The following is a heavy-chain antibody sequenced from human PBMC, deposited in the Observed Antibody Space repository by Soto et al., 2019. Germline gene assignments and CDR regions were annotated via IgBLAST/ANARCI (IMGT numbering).Heavy chain of an antibody. CDR3: ARDARGYSSGWCLGWFDP. J-gene: IGHJ5*02. Sequence: EVQLVESGGGLVQPGGSLRLSCAASGFTFSSYWMSWVRQAPGKGLEWVANIKQDGSEKYYVDSVKGRFTISRDNXKXSXXLQMNSLRAEDTAVYYCARDARGYSSGWCLGWFDPWGQGTLVTVSS. CDR1: GFTFSSYW. V-gene: IGHV3-7*01. D-gene: IGHD6-19*01. CDR2: IKQDGSEK.